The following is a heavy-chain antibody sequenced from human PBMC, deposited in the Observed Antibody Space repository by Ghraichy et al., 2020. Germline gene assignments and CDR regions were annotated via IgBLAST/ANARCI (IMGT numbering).Heavy chain of an antibody. D-gene: IGHD5-12*01. V-gene: IGHV3-66*02. CDR1: GFTVSSNY. Sequence: GGSLRLSCAASGFTVSSNYMSWVRQAPGKGLEWVSVIYSGGSTYYADSVKGRFTISRDNSKNTLYLQMNSLRAEDTAVYYCARDSVDIVATTPDYYYYYGMDVWGQGTTVTVSS. CDR3: ARDSVDIVATTPDYYYYYGMDV. J-gene: IGHJ6*02. CDR2: IYSGGST.